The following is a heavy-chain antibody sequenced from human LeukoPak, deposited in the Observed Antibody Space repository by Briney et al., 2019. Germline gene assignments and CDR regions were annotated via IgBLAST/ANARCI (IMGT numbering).Heavy chain of an antibody. V-gene: IGHV3-48*03. CDR3: AKDSGGNSTWYFDL. J-gene: IGHJ2*01. CDR2: ISRSGSTI. CDR1: GFTFGSYE. Sequence: PGGSLRLSCAASGFTFGSYEMNWVRQAAGRGREWVSYISRSGSTIYYADSVKGRFTISRDNSENTLYLQMNSLRAEDTAVYYCAKDSGGNSTWYFDLWGRGSLVTVSS. D-gene: IGHD4-23*01.